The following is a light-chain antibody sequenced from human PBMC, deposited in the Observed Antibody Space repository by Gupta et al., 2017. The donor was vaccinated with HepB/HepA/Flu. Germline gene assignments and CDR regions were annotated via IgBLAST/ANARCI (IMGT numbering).Light chain of an antibody. J-gene: IGKJ3*01. Sequence: EIVFTQSPATLSLSPGERATLSCRASERVSSYLDWYQQKPGQAPRLLIYDASNMDTGIPARFSGSGSGTDLTLTISSLEPEDFAVYYCQQYSNCRFFTFGHGTKVDIK. CDR1: ERVSSY. CDR3: QQYSNCRFFT. V-gene: IGKV3-11*01. CDR2: DAS.